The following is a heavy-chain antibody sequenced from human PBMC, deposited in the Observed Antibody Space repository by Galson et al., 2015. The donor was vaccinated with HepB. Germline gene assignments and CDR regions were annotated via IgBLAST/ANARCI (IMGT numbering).Heavy chain of an antibody. CDR2: IWYDGSNK. Sequence: SLRLSCAASGFTFSSYGMHWVRQAPGKGLEWVAVIWYDGSNKYYADSVKGRFTISRDNSKNTLYLQMNSLRAEDTAVYYCARVGSWVPAAENYYYYYGMDVWGQGTTVTVSS. J-gene: IGHJ6*02. CDR1: GFTFSSYG. CDR3: ARVGSWVPAAENYYYYYGMDV. V-gene: IGHV3-33*01. D-gene: IGHD2-2*01.